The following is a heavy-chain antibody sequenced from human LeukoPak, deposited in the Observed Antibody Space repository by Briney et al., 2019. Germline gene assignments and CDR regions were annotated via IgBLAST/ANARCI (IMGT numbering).Heavy chain of an antibody. CDR2: IYTSGST. D-gene: IGHD5/OR15-5a*01. CDR3: ARDLRRNGVWFDP. Sequence: SGTLSLTCTVSGGSISSYYWSWIRQPAGKGLEWIGRIYTSGSTNYDPSLKSRVTMSVDTSKNQFSLKLSSVTAADTAVYYCARDLRRNGVWFDPWGQGTLVTVSS. J-gene: IGHJ5*02. V-gene: IGHV4-4*07. CDR1: GGSISSYY.